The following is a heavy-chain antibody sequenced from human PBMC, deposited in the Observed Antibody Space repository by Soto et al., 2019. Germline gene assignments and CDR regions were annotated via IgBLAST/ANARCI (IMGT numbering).Heavy chain of an antibody. V-gene: IGHV3-74*01. J-gene: IGHJ4*02. Sequence: GGSLRLSCAASGFTFSSYWMHWVRQAPGKGLVWVSRIKGDGSETNYADSVKGRFTISRDNAKNTLYLKLKSLRAEDTAVYYCIRGNSGYGNFDYWGQGTRVTVSS. CDR2: IKGDGSET. D-gene: IGHD5-12*01. CDR3: IRGNSGYGNFDY. CDR1: GFTFSSYW.